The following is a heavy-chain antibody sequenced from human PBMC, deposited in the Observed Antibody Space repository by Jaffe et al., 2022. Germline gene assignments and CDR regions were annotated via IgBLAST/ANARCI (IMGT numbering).Heavy chain of an antibody. D-gene: IGHD3-3*01. CDR2: IRSKAYGGTT. CDR3: TREMGDFWSGYHYYYYYYMDV. CDR1: GFTFGDYA. Sequence: EVQLVESGGGLVQPGRSLRLSCTASGFTFGDYAMSWFRQAPGKGLEWVGFIRSKAYGGTTEYAASVKGRFTISRDDSKSIAYLQMNSLKTEDTAVYYCTREMGDFWSGYHYYYYYYMDVWGKGTTVTVSS. V-gene: IGHV3-49*03. J-gene: IGHJ6*03.